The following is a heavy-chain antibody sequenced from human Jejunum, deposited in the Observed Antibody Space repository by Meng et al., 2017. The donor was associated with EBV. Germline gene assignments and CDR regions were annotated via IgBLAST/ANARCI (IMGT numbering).Heavy chain of an antibody. Sequence: VPVQQWGAGLLKPSETLSLTCAVYGGSFSGYQWTWIRQPPGKGLEWMGEINHRGKTNYSPSLKSRVTISVDTSKNQFSLKLSSMTAADTAVYYCARAVYGDSAYSWGQGTLVTVSS. CDR3: ARAVYGDSAYS. CDR2: INHRGKT. J-gene: IGHJ4*02. D-gene: IGHD4-17*01. V-gene: IGHV4-34*01. CDR1: GGSFSGYQ.